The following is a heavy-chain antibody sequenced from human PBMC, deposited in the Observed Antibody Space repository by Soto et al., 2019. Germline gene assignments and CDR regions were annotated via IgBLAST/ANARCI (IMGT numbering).Heavy chain of an antibody. Sequence: ASVKVSCKASGYTFTSYGISWVRQAPGQGLEWMGWISAYNGNTNYAQKLQGRVTMTTDTSTSTAYMELRSLRSDDTAVYYCARDKRVVVAATPNYYFDYWGQGTLVTVS. J-gene: IGHJ4*02. CDR1: GYTFTSYG. V-gene: IGHV1-18*04. D-gene: IGHD2-15*01. CDR3: ARDKRVVVAATPNYYFDY. CDR2: ISAYNGNT.